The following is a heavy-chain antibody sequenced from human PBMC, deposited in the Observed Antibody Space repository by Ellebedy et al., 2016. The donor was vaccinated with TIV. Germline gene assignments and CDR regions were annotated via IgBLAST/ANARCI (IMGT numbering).Heavy chain of an antibody. CDR2: ISSSSSST. D-gene: IGHD3-3*01. Sequence: PGGSLRLSCAASEFTFSDYHMSWIRQAPGKGLEWVSYISSSSSSTNYADSVKGRFTISRDDAKNSLYLQMNSLRAEDTAVYYCARGGYDFWNPRYWGQGTLVTVSS. V-gene: IGHV3-11*06. CDR1: EFTFSDYH. CDR3: ARGGYDFWNPRY. J-gene: IGHJ4*02.